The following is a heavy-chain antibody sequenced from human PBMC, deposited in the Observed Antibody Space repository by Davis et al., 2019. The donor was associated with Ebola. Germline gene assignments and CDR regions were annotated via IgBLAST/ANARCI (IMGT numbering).Heavy chain of an antibody. J-gene: IGHJ5*02. CDR1: GYTFTSYY. V-gene: IGHV1-46*01. CDR3: AKDSSSTLPTIFGVAPSWFDP. Sequence: ASVKVSCKASGYTFTSYYMHWVRQAPGQGLEWMGIINPSGGSTSYAQKFQGRVTMTRDTSTSTVYMELSSLRSEDTAVYYCAKDSSSTLPTIFGVAPSWFDPWGQGTLVTVSS. D-gene: IGHD3-3*01. CDR2: INPSGGST.